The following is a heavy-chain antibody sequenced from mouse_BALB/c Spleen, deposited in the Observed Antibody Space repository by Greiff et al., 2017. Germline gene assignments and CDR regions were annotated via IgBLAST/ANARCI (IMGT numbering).Heavy chain of an antibody. CDR3: ARHVYYDYDDGVYYAMDY. Sequence: EVQRVESGGDLVKPGGSLKLSCAASGFTFSSYGMSWVRQTPDKRLEWVATISSGGSYTYYPDSVKGRFTISRDNAKNTLYLQMSSLKSEDTAMYYCARHVYYDYDDGVYYAMDYWGQGTSVTVSS. CDR1: GFTFSSYG. J-gene: IGHJ4*01. V-gene: IGHV5-6*01. CDR2: ISSGGSYT. D-gene: IGHD2-4*01.